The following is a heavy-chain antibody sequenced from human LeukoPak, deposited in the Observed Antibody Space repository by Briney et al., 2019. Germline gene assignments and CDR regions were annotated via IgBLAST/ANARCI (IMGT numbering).Heavy chain of an antibody. Sequence: SETLSLTCTVSGGFISSDNYYWVWVRQPPGKGLEWIGSIYYSGNTDYNPSLKSRVTISVDTSKNQFSLKLSSVTAADTAVYYCASTIVVVPAAIDYWVQGTLVTVSS. CDR3: ASTIVVVPAAIDY. CDR2: IYYSGNT. D-gene: IGHD2-2*01. CDR1: GGFISSDNYY. J-gene: IGHJ4*02. V-gene: IGHV4-39*01.